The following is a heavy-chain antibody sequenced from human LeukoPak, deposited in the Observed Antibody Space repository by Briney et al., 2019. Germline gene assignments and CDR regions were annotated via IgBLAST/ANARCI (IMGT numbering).Heavy chain of an antibody. J-gene: IGHJ4*02. CDR3: AGQAYSSGWLDN. Sequence: SETLSLTCSVSGGSFSDYYWSFIRQPPGKGLEWIGYIYHNGNSDFNPSLKSRVTISVDTSKNQFSLRMSSVTAADTAVYFCAGQAYSSGWLDNWGPGTLVTVSS. V-gene: IGHV4-59*01. CDR1: GGSFSDYY. CDR2: IYHNGNS. D-gene: IGHD6-19*01.